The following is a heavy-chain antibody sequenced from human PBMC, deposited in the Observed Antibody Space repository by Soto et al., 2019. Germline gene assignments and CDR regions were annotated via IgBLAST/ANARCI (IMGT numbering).Heavy chain of an antibody. J-gene: IGHJ6*02. CDR2: INPNTGDT. D-gene: IGHD6-6*01. CDR1: GYSVTSYD. CDR3: ARDRGYSSSYNYYFYFGMEV. V-gene: IGHV1-2*04. Sequence: SEKLSCRTPGYSVTSYDIHLVRQAPGQGLEWMGWINPNTGDTNYAQRFDDWVTMTRDTSIRTAYMEMRRLTSDDTAMYYCARDRGYSSSYNYYFYFGMEVWGQVTAGTV.